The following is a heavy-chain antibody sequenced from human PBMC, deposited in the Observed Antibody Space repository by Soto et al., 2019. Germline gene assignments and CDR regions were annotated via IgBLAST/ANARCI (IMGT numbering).Heavy chain of an antibody. D-gene: IGHD3-3*01. J-gene: IGHJ4*02. Sequence: QVQLQESGPGLVKPSGTLSLTCAVSGGSISSSNWWSWVRQPPGKGLEWIGEIYHSGSTNYNPSLKNRVTISVDKSKNQFSLKLSSVTAADTAVYYCASLSAYDFWSGYSADYWGQGTLVTVSS. CDR2: IYHSGST. CDR3: ASLSAYDFWSGYSADY. V-gene: IGHV4-4*02. CDR1: GGSISSSNW.